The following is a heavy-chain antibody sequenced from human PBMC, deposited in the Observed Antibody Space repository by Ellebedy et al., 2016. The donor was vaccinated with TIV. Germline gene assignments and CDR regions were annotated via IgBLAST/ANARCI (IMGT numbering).Heavy chain of an antibody. J-gene: IGHJ4*02. CDR1: GFTFSSYA. CDR3: ARGGGLRYFDWLSPTY. D-gene: IGHD3-9*01. CDR2: ISYDENDT. V-gene: IGHV3-30-3*01. Sequence: GESLKISCAASGFTFSSYAMHWVRQAPGKGLECVALISYDENDTDYADSVKGRFTISRDNSRNTLYLQMNSLRAEDTAVYYCARGGGLRYFDWLSPTYWGQGILVTVSS.